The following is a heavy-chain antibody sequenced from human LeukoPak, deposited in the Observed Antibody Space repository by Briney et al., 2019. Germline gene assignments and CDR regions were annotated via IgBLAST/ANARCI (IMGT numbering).Heavy chain of an antibody. V-gene: IGHV4-59*08. J-gene: IGHJ5*02. CDR2: IYYSGST. D-gene: IGHD6-13*01. CDR3: ARPITAAGWFDP. Sequence: SETLSLTCTVSGGSISSYYWSWIRQPPGKGLEWIGYIYYSGSTNYNPSLKSRVTISVDTSKNQFSLKLSSVTAADTAVYYCARPITAAGWFDPWGQGTLVTVSS. CDR1: GGSISSYY.